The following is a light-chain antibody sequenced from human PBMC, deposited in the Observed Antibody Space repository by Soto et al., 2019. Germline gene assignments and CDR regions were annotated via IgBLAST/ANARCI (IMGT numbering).Light chain of an antibody. CDR3: QQYKSFSLT. CDR2: KAS. Sequence: DIQMTQSPSTLSVSVGDRVTITCRASQTISSWLAWYQQKPGKAPKLLIYKASTLKSGVPSRFSGSGSGTEFTLTISSLQPDDFATYYCQQYKSFSLTFGGGTKVDIK. V-gene: IGKV1-5*03. J-gene: IGKJ4*01. CDR1: QTISSW.